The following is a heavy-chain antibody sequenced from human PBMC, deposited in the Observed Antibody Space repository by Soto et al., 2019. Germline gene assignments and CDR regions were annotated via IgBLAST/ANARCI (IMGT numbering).Heavy chain of an antibody. Sequence: ASVKVSCKTSGYPFTDYFIHWVRQAPGQGLEWMGIISLYHHSTSYAQTFQGRLTVTADTSTTTVYMDLSSLTSEDSAVYWCARELYSCGGDCPYYMDYWGQGTLVTVSS. J-gene: IGHJ4*02. V-gene: IGHV1-46*01. CDR3: ARELYSCGGDCPYYMDY. CDR1: GYPFTDYF. CDR2: ISLYHHST. D-gene: IGHD2-21*02.